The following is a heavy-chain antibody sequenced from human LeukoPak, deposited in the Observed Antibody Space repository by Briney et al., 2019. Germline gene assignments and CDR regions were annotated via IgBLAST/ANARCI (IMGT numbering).Heavy chain of an antibody. CDR3: AKDRPYYYDSSGYYPDAFDI. CDR2: ISGSGGST. D-gene: IGHD3-22*01. V-gene: IGHV3-23*01. CDR1: GFTFSSYA. J-gene: IGHJ3*02. Sequence: GGFLRLSCAASGFTFSSYAMSWVRQAPGKGLEWVSAISGSGGSTYYADSVKGRFTISRDNSKNTLYLQMNSLRAEDTAVYYCAKDRPYYYDSSGYYPDAFDIWGQGTMVTVSS.